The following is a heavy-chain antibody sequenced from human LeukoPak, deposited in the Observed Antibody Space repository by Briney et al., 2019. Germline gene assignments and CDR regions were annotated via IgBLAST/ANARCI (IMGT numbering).Heavy chain of an antibody. J-gene: IGHJ5*02. CDR3: AKSRLRFWFGELLSP. CDR1: GFTFSDYY. Sequence: GGSLRLSCAASGFTFSDYYMSWIRQAPGKGLEWVSYISSSGSTKYYADSVKGRFTISRDNAKNSVYLQMNSLRAEDTALYYCAKSRLRFWFGELLSPWGQGTLVTVSS. CDR2: ISSSGSTK. V-gene: IGHV3-11*01. D-gene: IGHD3-10*01.